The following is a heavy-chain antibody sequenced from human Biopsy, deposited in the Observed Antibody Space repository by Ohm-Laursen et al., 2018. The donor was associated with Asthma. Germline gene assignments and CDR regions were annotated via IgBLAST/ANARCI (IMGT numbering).Heavy chain of an antibody. Sequence: SLRLSCSASGFTFRTYSMSWVRQAPGKGPEWVANIKHDGSEKNHVDSLKGRFTISRDNAKNLLFLQMNSLRAEDTAVYYCARTFHFWSPYHAEHYQLWGQGTLVTVSS. CDR3: ARTFHFWSPYHAEHYQL. D-gene: IGHD3-3*01. V-gene: IGHV3-7*01. CDR1: GFTFRTYS. J-gene: IGHJ1*01. CDR2: IKHDGSEK.